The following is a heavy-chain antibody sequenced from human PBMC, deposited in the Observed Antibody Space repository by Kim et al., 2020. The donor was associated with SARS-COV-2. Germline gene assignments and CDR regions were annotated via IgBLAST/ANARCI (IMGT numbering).Heavy chain of an antibody. CDR1: GYNFADYW. J-gene: IGHJ4*02. CDR2: IFPGDSDT. Sequence: GESLKISCKGSGYNFADYWIAWVRQMPGKGLEWMGIIFPGDSDTRYSPSFQGQVTISADKSISTAYLQWSSLEASDTAMYYCARHSQNCDGECYPHDYWGQGTLVTVSS. V-gene: IGHV5-51*01. CDR3: ARHSQNCDGECYPHDY. D-gene: IGHD2-21*01.